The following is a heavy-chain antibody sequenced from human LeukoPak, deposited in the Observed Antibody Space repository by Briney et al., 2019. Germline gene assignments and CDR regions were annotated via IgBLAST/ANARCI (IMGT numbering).Heavy chain of an antibody. CDR2: ISGSGGST. CDR1: GFTFSSYA. V-gene: IGHV3-23*01. CDR3: AKDPDYYDSSGYYFDY. Sequence: GGSLRLSCAASGFTFSSYAMSWVRQAPGKGLEWVSAISGSGGSTYYADSVKGRFTISRDNSKNTLYLQMNSLRAEDTAVYYCAKDPDYYDSSGYYFDYXXXGTLVTVSS. J-gene: IGHJ4*01. D-gene: IGHD3-22*01.